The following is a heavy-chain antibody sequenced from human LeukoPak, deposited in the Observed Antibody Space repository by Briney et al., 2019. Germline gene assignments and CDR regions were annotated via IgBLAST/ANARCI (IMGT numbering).Heavy chain of an antibody. CDR3: AREKLGVGTAFDY. D-gene: IGHD1/OR15-1a*01. CDR2: ISSSSSYI. Sequence: GGSLRLSCAASGFTFSDYYMNWVRQAPGKGLEWVSSISSSSSYIYYADSVKGRFTISRDNAKNSLYLQMNSLRAEDTAVYYCAREKLGVGTAFDYWGQGTLVTVSS. CDR1: GFTFSDYY. J-gene: IGHJ4*02. V-gene: IGHV3-21*01.